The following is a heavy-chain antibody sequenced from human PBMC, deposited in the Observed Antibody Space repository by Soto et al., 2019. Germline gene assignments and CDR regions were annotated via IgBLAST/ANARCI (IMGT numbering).Heavy chain of an antibody. J-gene: IGHJ4*02. V-gene: IGHV4-30-4*01. Sequence: QVQLQESGPGLVKPSQTLSLTCTVSGGSISSGDPYWTWIRQPPGKGLEWIGCIYYRGRTYYSPSLKSRGSMSVDTSKNQFSLKLSSVTAADTAVYYCSRNYGGDYSDYWGQGALVTVSS. CDR3: SRNYGGDYSDY. CDR2: IYYRGRT. D-gene: IGHD2-21*01. CDR1: GGSISSGDPY.